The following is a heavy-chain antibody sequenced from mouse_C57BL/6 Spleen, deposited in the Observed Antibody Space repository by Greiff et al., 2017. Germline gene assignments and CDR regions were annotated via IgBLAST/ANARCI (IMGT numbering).Heavy chain of an antibody. CDR2: IYPGDGDT. CDR3: ARESAY. CDR1: GYAFSSSW. J-gene: IGHJ3*01. V-gene: IGHV1-82*01. Sequence: QVQLQQPGPELVKPGASVKISCKASGYAFSSSWMNWVKQRPGKGLEWIGRIYPGDGDTNYNGKFKGKATLTAAKSSSTAYMQLSSLTSEDSAVYFCARESAYWGQGTLVTVSA.